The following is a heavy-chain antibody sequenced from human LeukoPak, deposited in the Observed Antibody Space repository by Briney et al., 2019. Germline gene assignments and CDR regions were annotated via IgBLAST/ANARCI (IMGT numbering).Heavy chain of an antibody. CDR3: ARVPGYDSSGYFDY. Sequence: PGGSLRLSCAASGFTFDYYWMHWVRQAPGKGLMWVSRINTDGSNTHYADSVKGRFTISRDNSKNTLYLQMNSLRAEDTAVYYCARVPGYDSSGYFDYWGQGTLVTVSS. J-gene: IGHJ4*02. V-gene: IGHV3-74*01. CDR1: GFTFDYYW. CDR2: INTDGSNT. D-gene: IGHD3-22*01.